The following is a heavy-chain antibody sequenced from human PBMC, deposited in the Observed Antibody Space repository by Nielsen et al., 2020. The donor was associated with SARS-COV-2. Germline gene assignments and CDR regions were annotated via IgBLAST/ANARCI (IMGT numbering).Heavy chain of an antibody. CDR1: GGSLSSRNYY. CDR3: ARGDIAVVPAAMFRGDDAFDI. J-gene: IGHJ3*02. V-gene: IGHV4-39*02. Sequence: SETLSLTCTVSGGSLSSRNYYRGWIRQPPGKGLEWIGTIYYSGSVSYNPSLRSRVTISVDTSKKHFSLKLTSVTAADTAVYFCARGDIAVVPAAMFRGDDAFDIWGQGTMVRVSS. D-gene: IGHD2-2*01. CDR2: IYYSGSV.